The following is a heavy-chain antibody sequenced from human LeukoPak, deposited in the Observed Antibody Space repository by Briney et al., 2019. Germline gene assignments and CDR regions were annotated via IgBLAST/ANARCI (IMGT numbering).Heavy chain of an antibody. CDR2: IKEDGSES. V-gene: IGHV3-7*01. J-gene: IGHJ4*02. D-gene: IGHD3-10*01. CDR3: ARDTARGGTNDY. Sequence: PGGSLRLSCSAFGFTLSHYWMTWVRQAPGKGLEWVASIKEDGSESHYVDSVKGQFTISRDNAAKSLYLQMHSLRGEDTGVYYCARDTARGGTNDYWGQGALVIVSS. CDR1: GFTLSHYW.